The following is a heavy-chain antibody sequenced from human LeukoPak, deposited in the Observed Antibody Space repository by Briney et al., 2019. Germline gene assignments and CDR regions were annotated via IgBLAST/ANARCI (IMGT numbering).Heavy chain of an antibody. J-gene: IGHJ6*03. CDR3: ARGQYNWNYGYYYYYMDV. Sequence: ASVKVSCKASGYTFTSYDINWVRQATGQGLEWMGWMNPNSGNTGYAQKFQGRVTMTRNTFISTAYMELSSLRSEDTAVYYCARGQYNWNYGYYYYYMDVWGKGTTVTVSS. V-gene: IGHV1-8*01. CDR2: MNPNSGNT. CDR1: GYTFTSYD. D-gene: IGHD1-7*01.